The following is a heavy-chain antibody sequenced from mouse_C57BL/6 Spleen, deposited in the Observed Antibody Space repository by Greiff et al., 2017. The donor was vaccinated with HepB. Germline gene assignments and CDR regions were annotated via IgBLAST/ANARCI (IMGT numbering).Heavy chain of an antibody. CDR3: TRELDSSGYYFDY. CDR2: IYPGNSDT. V-gene: IGHV1-5*01. D-gene: IGHD3-2*02. CDR1: GYTFTSYW. Sequence: EVQLQQSGPVLARPGASVKMSCKTSGYTFTSYWMHWVKQRPGQGLEWIGAIYPGNSDTSYNQKFKGKAKLTAVTSASTAYMELSSLTNDDSAVYYCTRELDSSGYYFDYWGQGTTLTVSS. J-gene: IGHJ2*01.